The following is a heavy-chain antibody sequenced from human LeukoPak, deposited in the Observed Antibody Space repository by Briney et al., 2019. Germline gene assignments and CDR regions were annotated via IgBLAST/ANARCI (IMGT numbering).Heavy chain of an antibody. J-gene: IGHJ6*03. CDR1: GFTFSSYW. CDR3: ARDKGYYYDSSGYYRNGYYYYYYMDV. Sequence: GGSLRLSCAASGFTFSSYWMHWVRQAPGKGLVWVSRINSDGSSTSYADSVKGRFTISRDNAKNTLYLQMNSLRAEDTAVYYCARDKGYYYDSSGYYRNGYYYYYYMDVWGKGTTVTISS. V-gene: IGHV3-74*01. D-gene: IGHD3-22*01. CDR2: INSDGSST.